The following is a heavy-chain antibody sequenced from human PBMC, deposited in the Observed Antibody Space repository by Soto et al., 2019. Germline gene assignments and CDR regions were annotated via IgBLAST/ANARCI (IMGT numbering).Heavy chain of an antibody. CDR3: DSDSGPYNY. CDR1: GFMFSTYG. Sequence: QVQLLQSGGGVVQPGRSLRLSCVASGFMFSTYGMHWVRQAPGKGLEWVALISYDGSVKYHADFVKGRFTISRDNSKNTLYLQMDTLGPADTAVYFCDSDSGPYNYWGQGSLVTVSS. V-gene: IGHV3-30*03. CDR2: ISYDGSVK. J-gene: IGHJ4*02. D-gene: IGHD2-15*01.